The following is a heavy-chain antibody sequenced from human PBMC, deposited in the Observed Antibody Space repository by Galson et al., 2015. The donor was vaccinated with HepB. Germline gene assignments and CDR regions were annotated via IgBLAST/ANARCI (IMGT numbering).Heavy chain of an antibody. D-gene: IGHD3-10*01. CDR1: GFTFNNYV. CDR3: AKEGILLWRYGMDV. V-gene: IGHV3-23*01. CDR2: ISGGVGTK. Sequence: SLRLSCAASGFTFNNYVMSWVRQAPGKGLEWVSSISGGVGTKYYGDSGKGRFSMSRDNSRTTLYLQMNSLRVEDTAIYYCAKEGILLWRYGMDVWGQGTTVTVSS. J-gene: IGHJ6*02.